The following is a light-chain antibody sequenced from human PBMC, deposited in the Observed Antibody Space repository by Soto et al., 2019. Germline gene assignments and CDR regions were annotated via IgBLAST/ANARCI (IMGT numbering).Light chain of an antibody. CDR3: QQLNHYPLT. J-gene: IGKJ5*01. CDR2: GVS. Sequence: DIQMTQSPSTLSASVGERVTITCLASQSISSWLAWYQQKPGKAPRLLIYGVSTLQSGVPSRFSGAGSGTEFTLTITSLQPEDSATYYCQQLNHYPLTFGQGTRLEIK. CDR1: QSISSW. V-gene: IGKV1-5*01.